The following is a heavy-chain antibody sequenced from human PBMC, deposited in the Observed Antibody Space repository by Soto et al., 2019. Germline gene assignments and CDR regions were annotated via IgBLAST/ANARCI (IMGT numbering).Heavy chain of an antibody. V-gene: IGHV1-2*04. J-gene: IGHJ5*01. CDR1: GFTFTGYY. CDR3: ARDQGAWPYNWFDF. Sequence: ASVKVSCKASGFTFTGYYIHWVREAAGQGAEGMGWINRNTGCTKYAQKFQGWGTLTRDTSTSTAYMEVNRLRSNDTAVYYCARDQGAWPYNWFDFWGQGSLVTVSS. CDR2: INRNTGCT.